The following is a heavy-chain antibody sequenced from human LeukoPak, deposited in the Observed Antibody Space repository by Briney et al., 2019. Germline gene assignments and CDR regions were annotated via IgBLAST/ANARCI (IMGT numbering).Heavy chain of an antibody. J-gene: IGHJ5*02. D-gene: IGHD2-15*01. CDR2: LNHSGST. Sequence: SETLSLTCAVYGGSFSGYYWSWIRQPPGKGLEWIGELNHSGSTNYNPSLKSRVTISVDTSKNQFSLKLSSVTAADTAVYYCARESVIGYCSGGSCVKWFDPWGQGTLVTVSS. CDR1: GGSFSGYY. V-gene: IGHV4-34*01. CDR3: ARESVIGYCSGGSCVKWFDP.